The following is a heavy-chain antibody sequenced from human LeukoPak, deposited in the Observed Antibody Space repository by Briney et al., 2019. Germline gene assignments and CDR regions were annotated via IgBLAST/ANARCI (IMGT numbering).Heavy chain of an antibody. D-gene: IGHD2-15*01. J-gene: IGHJ4*02. CDR3: ARYCSGGSCYFPFDY. Sequence: GESLKISCKGSGYSFTSYWIGWVRQMPGKGLQWMVIIYPGDSDTRYSPSFQGQVTISADKSISTAYLQWSSLKASDTAMYYCARYCSGGSCYFPFDYWGQGTLVTVSS. V-gene: IGHV5-51*01. CDR1: GYSFTSYW. CDR2: IYPGDSDT.